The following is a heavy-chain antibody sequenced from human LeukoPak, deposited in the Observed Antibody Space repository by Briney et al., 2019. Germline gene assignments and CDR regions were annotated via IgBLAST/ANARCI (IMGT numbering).Heavy chain of an antibody. CDR3: ARHSGYSSSWYSFDY. D-gene: IGHD6-13*01. J-gene: IGHJ4*02. V-gene: IGHV4-59*08. CDR1: GGSISSYY. Sequence: SETLSLTCTVSGGSISSYYWSWIRQPPGKGLEWIGYIYYSGSTNYNPSPKSRVTISVDTSKNQFSLKLSSVTAADTAVYYCARHSGYSSSWYSFDYWGQGTLVTVSS. CDR2: IYYSGST.